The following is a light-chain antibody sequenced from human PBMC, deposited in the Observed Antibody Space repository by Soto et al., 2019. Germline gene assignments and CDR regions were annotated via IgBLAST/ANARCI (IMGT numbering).Light chain of an antibody. CDR3: QQYGSSPWT. CDR2: GAS. V-gene: IGKV3-20*01. Sequence: EIVFTQSPATLSSFPGDRVTLSCRASQYINTRLAWYQHRPGQAPRLLIYGASSRATGIPDRFSGSGSGTDFTLTISRLEPEDFAVYYCQQYGSSPWTFGQGTKVDIK. CDR1: QYINTR. J-gene: IGKJ1*01.